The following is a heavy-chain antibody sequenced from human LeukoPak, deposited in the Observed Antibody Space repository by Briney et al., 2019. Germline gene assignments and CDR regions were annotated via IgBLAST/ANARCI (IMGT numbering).Heavy chain of an antibody. CDR1: GGSISSGGYY. CDR3: ARSGLGYYDSSGSLDAFDI. CDR2: IYYSGST. D-gene: IGHD3-22*01. V-gene: IGHV4-31*03. J-gene: IGHJ3*02. Sequence: SETLSLTCTVSGGSISSGGYYWSWIRQHPGKGLEWIGYIYYSGSTYYNPSLKSRVTISVDTSKNRLSLKLSSVTAADTAVYYCARSGLGYYDSSGSLDAFDIWGQGTMVTVSS.